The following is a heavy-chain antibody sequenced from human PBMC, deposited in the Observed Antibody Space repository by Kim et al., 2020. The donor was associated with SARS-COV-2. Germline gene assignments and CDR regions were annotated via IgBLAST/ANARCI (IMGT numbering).Heavy chain of an antibody. V-gene: IGHV3-33*01. J-gene: IGHJ4*02. CDR2: IWYDGSNK. CDR3: ARGAWLSPTIDY. D-gene: IGHD3-9*01. Sequence: GGSLRLSCAASGFTFSSYGMHWVRQAPGKGLEWVAVIWYDGSNKYYADSVKGRFTISRDNSKNTLYLQMNSLRAEDTAVYYCARGAWLSPTIDYWGQGTLVTVSS. CDR1: GFTFSSYG.